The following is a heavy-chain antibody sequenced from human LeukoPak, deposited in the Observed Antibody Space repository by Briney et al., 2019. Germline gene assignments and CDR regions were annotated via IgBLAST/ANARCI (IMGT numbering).Heavy chain of an antibody. CDR2: IYSGGST. V-gene: IGHV3-66*01. J-gene: IGHJ4*02. CDR1: GFTVSSNY. D-gene: IGHD5-12*01. Sequence: PGGSLRLSCAASGFTVSSNYMGWVRQAPGKGLEWVSVIYSGGSTYYADSVKGRFTISRDNSKNTLYLQMNSLRAEDTVVYYCAREFSGSDGWGFDYWGQGTLVIVSS. CDR3: AREFSGSDGWGFDY.